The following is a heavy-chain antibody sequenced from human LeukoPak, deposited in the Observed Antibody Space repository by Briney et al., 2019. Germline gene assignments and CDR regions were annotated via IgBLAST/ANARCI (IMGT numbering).Heavy chain of an antibody. Sequence: GGSLRLSCAAFGFTFSSYGMHWVRQAPGKGLEWVAVISYDGSNKYYADSVKGRFTISRDNSKNTLYLQMNSLRAEDIAVYYCAKHRDGGSEYWGQGTLVTVSS. CDR3: AKHRDGGSEY. J-gene: IGHJ4*02. CDR2: ISYDGSNK. CDR1: GFTFSSYG. V-gene: IGHV3-30*18. D-gene: IGHD4-23*01.